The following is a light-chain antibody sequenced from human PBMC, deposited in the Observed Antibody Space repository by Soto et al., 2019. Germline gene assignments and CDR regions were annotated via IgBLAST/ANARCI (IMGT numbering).Light chain of an antibody. CDR2: GAS. V-gene: IGKV3-20*01. CDR1: QGVSSSY. CDR3: RQYGSSPMYT. Sequence: EIVLTQSPGTLSLSPGERATLSCRASQGVSSSYLAWYQQKPGQAPRLLIYGASGRATGIPDRFSGSGSGRDFTLTISRLEPEDFPVYYCRQYGSSPMYTFGQGTKLEIK. J-gene: IGKJ2*01.